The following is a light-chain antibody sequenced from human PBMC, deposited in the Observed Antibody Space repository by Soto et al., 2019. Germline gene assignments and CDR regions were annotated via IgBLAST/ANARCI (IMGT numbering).Light chain of an antibody. CDR3: SSFTTTTWV. CDR2: EVS. J-gene: IGLJ3*02. CDR1: SSDVGGYNY. Sequence: QSLLTQPASVSGSPGQSITISCTGTSSDVGGYNYVSWYQQHPGKAPKLMIFEVSYRPSGVSNRFSGSKSGNTASLTISGLQAEDEADYYCSSFTTTTWVFGGGTKVTVL. V-gene: IGLV2-14*01.